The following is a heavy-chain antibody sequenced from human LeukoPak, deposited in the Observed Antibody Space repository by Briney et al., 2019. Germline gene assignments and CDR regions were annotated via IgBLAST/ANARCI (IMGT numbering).Heavy chain of an antibody. J-gene: IGHJ4*02. Sequence: GGSLRLSCAASGFTFSNYWMTRVRQAPGKGLEWVAHINQDGSKEYYVDSVKARFTISRDNAKNSLSLQMNSLRAEDTAVYYCVRDGGVSGYDLLDYWGQGTLVTVSS. D-gene: IGHD5-12*01. V-gene: IGHV3-7*01. CDR1: GFTFSNYW. CDR3: VRDGGVSGYDLLDY. CDR2: INQDGSKE.